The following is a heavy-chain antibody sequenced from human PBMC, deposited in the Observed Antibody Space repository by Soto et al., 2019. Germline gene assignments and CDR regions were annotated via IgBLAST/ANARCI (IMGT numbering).Heavy chain of an antibody. CDR2: ISYNGRT. CDR3: ARDPSSGGFCPGPCFDY. Sequence: SETLSLTCTVSGASISSTDYYWSWIRQPPGKGLESIGYISYNGRTYYNPSLKSRLTMSIDTSQNQFSLKLTSVTAADTAVYYCARDPSSGGFCPGPCFDYWGQGSLVTVSS. CDR1: GASISSTDYY. D-gene: IGHD2-15*01. V-gene: IGHV4-30-4*01. J-gene: IGHJ4*02.